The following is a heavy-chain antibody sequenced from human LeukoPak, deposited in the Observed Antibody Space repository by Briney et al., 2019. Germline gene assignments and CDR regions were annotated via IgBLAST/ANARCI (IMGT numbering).Heavy chain of an antibody. J-gene: IGHJ4*02. CDR3: ARDHSLYTVVTLSVFDY. D-gene: IGHD2-21*02. V-gene: IGHV3-30*03. CDR2: ISYDGSNK. Sequence: GRSLRLSCAASGFTFSSYGMHWVRQAPGKGLEWVADISYDGSNKYYADSVKGRFTISRDTSKNTLYLQMNSLRAEDTAVYYCARDHSLYTVVTLSVFDYWGQGTLVAVSS. CDR1: GFTFSSYG.